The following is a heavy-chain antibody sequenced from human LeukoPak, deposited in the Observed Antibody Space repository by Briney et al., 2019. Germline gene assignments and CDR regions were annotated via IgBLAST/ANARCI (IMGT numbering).Heavy chain of an antibody. CDR1: GFTFDDYA. CDR2: ISWNSGSI. J-gene: IGHJ4*02. Sequence: GGSLRLSCAASGFTFDDYAMHWVRQAPGKGLEWVSGISWNSGSIGYADSVEGRFTISRDNVKNSLYLQMNSLRAEDTALYYCAKDNPYGSGSFDYWGQGTLVTVSS. V-gene: IGHV3-9*01. D-gene: IGHD3-10*01. CDR3: AKDNPYGSGSFDY.